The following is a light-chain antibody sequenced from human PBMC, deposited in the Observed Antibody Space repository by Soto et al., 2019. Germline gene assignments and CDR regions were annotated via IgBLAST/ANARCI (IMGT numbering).Light chain of an antibody. Sequence: DIKMTQSTSSLSASVGDRVTITCRASQSISDYLNWYQQKPGVAPKFLIYRASGLQSGVPSRFSGSGSGTNFTLTISSLQPEDFATYYCQQSYSTPYTWSEGAKLEIK. V-gene: IGKV1-39*01. CDR3: QQSYSTPYT. CDR1: QSISDY. J-gene: IGKJ2*01. CDR2: RAS.